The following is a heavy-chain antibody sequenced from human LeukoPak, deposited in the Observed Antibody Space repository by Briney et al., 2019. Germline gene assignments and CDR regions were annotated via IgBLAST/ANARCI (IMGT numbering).Heavy chain of an antibody. Sequence: ASVKVSCKASGYTFTGYYMHWVRQAPGQGLEWMGWINPNSGGTSYAQKFQGRVTMTRDTSISTAYMELSRLRSDDTAVYYCARADQQLGNDYWGQGTLVTVSS. V-gene: IGHV1-2*02. CDR2: INPNSGGT. CDR1: GYTFTGYY. J-gene: IGHJ4*02. CDR3: ARADQQLGNDY. D-gene: IGHD6-6*01.